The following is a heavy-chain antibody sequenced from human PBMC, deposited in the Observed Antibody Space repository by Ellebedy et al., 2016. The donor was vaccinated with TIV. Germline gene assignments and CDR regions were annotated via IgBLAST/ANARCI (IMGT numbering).Heavy chain of an antibody. D-gene: IGHD5-18*01. J-gene: IGHJ4*02. CDR2: IYHSGST. V-gene: IGHV4-4*02. Sequence: MPSETLSLTCGVSGDSISIVKWWSWLRQPPGKGLEWIGEIYHSGSTYYNPSLKGRVTISVDKSKNQFSLKLSSVTAADTAVYYCARGIPPSKGKYSSFFDYWGQGTMVTVSS. CDR1: GDSISIVKW. CDR3: ARGIPPSKGKYSSFFDY.